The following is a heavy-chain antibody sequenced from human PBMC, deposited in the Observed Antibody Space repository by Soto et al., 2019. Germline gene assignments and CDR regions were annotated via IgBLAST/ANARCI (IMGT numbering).Heavy chain of an antibody. J-gene: IGHJ4*02. CDR1: GFSFSDDW. D-gene: IGHD2-2*01. V-gene: IGHV3-74*01. CDR2: ISGDGTRT. CDR3: ARRLPAAGTFGN. Sequence: PGGSLRLSCVGSGFSFSDDWMHWVRQAPGKGLVWVSRISGDGTRTNYADFVNGRFTISRDNAKNTLYLQMSSLRVEATSLYYCARRLPAAGTFGNWGQGTLVTVSS.